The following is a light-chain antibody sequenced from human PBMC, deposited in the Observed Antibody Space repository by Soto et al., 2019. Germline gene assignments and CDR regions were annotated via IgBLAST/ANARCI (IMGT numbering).Light chain of an antibody. Sequence: QSALTQPASVSGSPGQSITISCTGTTSDVGYYNYVSWYQQLPGKAPKLMIYEVSNRPSGVSNRFSGSKSGNTASLAISGLQAEDEADYYCSSYTSSSTPWVFGGGTQLTVL. CDR2: EVS. V-gene: IGLV2-14*01. J-gene: IGLJ3*02. CDR1: TSDVGYYNY. CDR3: SSYTSSSTPWV.